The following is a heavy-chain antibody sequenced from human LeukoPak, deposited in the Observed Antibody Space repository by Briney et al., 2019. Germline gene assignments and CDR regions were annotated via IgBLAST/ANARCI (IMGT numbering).Heavy chain of an antibody. J-gene: IGHJ5*02. CDR3: SLGNGFFDP. CDR2: INYSGST. V-gene: IGHV4-59*12. CDR1: GGSISSYY. Sequence: PSETLSLTCTVSGGSISSYYWSWIRQPPGKGLEYIGYINYSGSTDYNPSLKSRVTISVDTSKNQFSLKLSSVTAADTAVYYCSLGNGFFDPWGQGTLVTVSS. D-gene: IGHD4-23*01.